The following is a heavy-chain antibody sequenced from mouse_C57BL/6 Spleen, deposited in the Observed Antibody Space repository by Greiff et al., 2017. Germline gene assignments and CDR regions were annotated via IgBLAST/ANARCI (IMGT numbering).Heavy chain of an antibody. J-gene: IGHJ2*01. CDR3: ARTGYYLYYFDY. Sequence: QVQLQQPGAELVKPGASVTLSCKASGYTFTSYWMHWVKQRPGQGLEWIGMIHPNSGSTNYNEKFKSKATLTVDKSSSTAYMQLSSLTSEDSAVYYSARTGYYLYYFDYWGQGTTLTVSS. V-gene: IGHV1-64*01. CDR1: GYTFTSYW. CDR2: IHPNSGST. D-gene: IGHD2-3*01.